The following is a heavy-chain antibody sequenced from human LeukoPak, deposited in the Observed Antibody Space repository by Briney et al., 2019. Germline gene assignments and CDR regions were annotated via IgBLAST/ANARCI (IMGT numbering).Heavy chain of an antibody. V-gene: IGHV4-39*07. CDR1: GASISGSNYY. D-gene: IGHD3-3*01. CDR3: ARGRHVLRFLEWLLSRENAFDI. CDR2: IFYSGST. J-gene: IGHJ3*02. Sequence: PSETLSLTCIVSGASISGSNYYWGWIRQPPGMGLEWIGSIFYSGSTNYNPSLKSRVTISVDTSKNQFSLKLSSVTAADTAVYYCARGRHVLRFLEWLLSRENAFDIWGQGTMVTVSS.